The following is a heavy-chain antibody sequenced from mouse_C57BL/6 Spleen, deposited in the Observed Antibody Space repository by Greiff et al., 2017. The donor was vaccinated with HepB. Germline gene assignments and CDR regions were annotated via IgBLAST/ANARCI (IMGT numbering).Heavy chain of an antibody. J-gene: IGHJ2*01. CDR2: INYDGSST. Sequence: DVKLVESEGGLVQPGSSMKLSCTASGFTFSDYYMAWVRQVPEKGLEWVANINYDGSSTYYLDSLMSRFIISRDNAKNILYLQMSSLKSEDTATYYCARVYYDYDGTLDYWGQGTTLTVSS. CDR3: ARVYYDYDGTLDY. CDR1: GFTFSDYY. D-gene: IGHD2-4*01. V-gene: IGHV5-16*01.